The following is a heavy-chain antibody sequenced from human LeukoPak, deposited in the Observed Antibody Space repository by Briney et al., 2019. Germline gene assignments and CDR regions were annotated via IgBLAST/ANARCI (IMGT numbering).Heavy chain of an antibody. CDR3: ASGGIYYRAAFDF. CDR1: GFTFDDYG. V-gene: IGHV3-20*04. CDR2: NWNGGST. D-gene: IGHD1-26*01. Sequence: GGSLRLSCAASGFTFDDYGMSWVRQAPGKGLEWVSGNWNGGSTGYADAVKGRFTISRDNAKNSLYLQMNSLRAEDTALYYCASGGIYYRAAFDFWGQGSLVTVSS. J-gene: IGHJ4*02.